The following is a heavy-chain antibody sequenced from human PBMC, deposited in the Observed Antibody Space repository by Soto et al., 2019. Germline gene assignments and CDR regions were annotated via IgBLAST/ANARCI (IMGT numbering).Heavy chain of an antibody. CDR2: ISAYNGNT. CDR1: GYTFTSYG. D-gene: IGHD3-10*01. Sequence: QVQLVQSGAEVKKPGASVKVSCKASGYTFTSYGISWVRQAPGQGLEWMGWISAYNGNTNYAQKLQGRVTMTTDRATSTGYMELRSLRADDTAVYYCASDGPMDRAFDTWGQGTMVTVSS. CDR3: ASDGPMDRAFDT. V-gene: IGHV1-18*01. J-gene: IGHJ3*02.